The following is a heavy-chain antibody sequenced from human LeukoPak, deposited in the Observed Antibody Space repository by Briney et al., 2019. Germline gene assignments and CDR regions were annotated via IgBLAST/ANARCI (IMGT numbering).Heavy chain of an antibody. CDR3: ATSGDYVWGSCRYARDYFDY. D-gene: IGHD3-16*02. CDR1: GYTLTELS. J-gene: IGHJ4*02. Sequence: GASVKVSCKVSGYTLTELSMHWVRQAPGKGLEWMGGFDPEDGETIYAQKFQGRVTMTEDTSTDTAYMELSSLRSEDTAVYYCATSGDYVWGSCRYARDYFDYWGQGTLVTVSS. CDR2: FDPEDGET. V-gene: IGHV1-24*01.